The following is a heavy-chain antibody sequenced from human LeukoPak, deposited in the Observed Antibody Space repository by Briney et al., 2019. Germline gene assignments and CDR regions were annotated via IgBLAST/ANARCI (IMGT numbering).Heavy chain of an antibody. CDR3: TRDFYNSGSSLLDY. J-gene: IGHJ4*02. CDR1: GYTFTKYA. CDR2: ISTGTGNP. V-gene: IGHV7-4-1*02. Sequence: ASVKVSCKASGYTFTKYAMNWLRQAPGQRPEWMGWISTGTGNPTYAQGFTGRFVFSLDTSVSTAYLEITSLKAEDTAVYYCTRDFYNSGSSLLDYWGQGTLVTVSS. D-gene: IGHD3-10*01.